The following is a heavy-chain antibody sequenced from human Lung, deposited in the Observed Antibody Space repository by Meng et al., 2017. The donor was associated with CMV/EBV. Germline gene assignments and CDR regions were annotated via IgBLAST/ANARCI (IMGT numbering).Heavy chain of an antibody. J-gene: IGHJ4*02. D-gene: IGHD3-10*01. CDR1: GGSINSRDYY. CDR2: IYYSGAT. CDR3: ARVLYYYGSASNFDH. V-gene: IGHV4-31*03. Sequence: SXTXSLXCSVSGGSINSRDYYWSWVRQYPGRGLEWVGHIYYSGATYYTPSLRSRLIISLDTSKNQFSLRLSSVTAADTAVYFCARVLYYYGSASNFDHWGQGTLVTVSS.